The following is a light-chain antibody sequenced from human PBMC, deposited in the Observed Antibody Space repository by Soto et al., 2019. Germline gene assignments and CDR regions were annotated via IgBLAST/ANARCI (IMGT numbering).Light chain of an antibody. V-gene: IGLV2-11*01. CDR2: DVT. CDR1: SDNIGDYNS. Sequence: QSALTQPRSVSGSPGQSVTVSCTGASDNIGDYNSVSWYQQHPGKPPKLMIYDVTKRSSGVPDRFSGSKSGNTASLTISGLQAEDAADYYCCSYACSYLRVVFGGGTKVTVL. J-gene: IGLJ2*01. CDR3: CSYACSYLRVV.